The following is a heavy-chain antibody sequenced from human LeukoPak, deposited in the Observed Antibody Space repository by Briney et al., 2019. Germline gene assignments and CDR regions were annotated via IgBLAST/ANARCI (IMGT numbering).Heavy chain of an antibody. CDR1: GGSFSGYY. Sequence: PSETLSLTCAVYGGSFSGYYWSWIRQPPGKGLEWIGELTRSGSTNYNPSLRSRVTLSVDTSKNQFSLRLTSVTAADTAVYYCAKNDYGGNLPSIPWGQGTLVTVSS. V-gene: IGHV4-34*01. D-gene: IGHD4-23*01. J-gene: IGHJ5*02. CDR3: AKNDYGGNLPSIP. CDR2: LTRSGST.